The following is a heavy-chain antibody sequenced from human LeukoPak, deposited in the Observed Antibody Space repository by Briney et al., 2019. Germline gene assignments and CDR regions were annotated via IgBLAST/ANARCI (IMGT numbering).Heavy chain of an antibody. CDR3: AKAAEGYFDWLLRRVPYFDY. Sequence: GASLRLSRAASGFTFSSYAMSWVRQAPGKGLEWVSAISGSGGSTYYADSVKGRFTISRDNSKNTLYLQMNSLRAEDTAVYYCAKAAEGYFDWLLRRVPYFDYWGQGTLVTVSS. CDR1: GFTFSSYA. V-gene: IGHV3-23*01. J-gene: IGHJ4*02. CDR2: ISGSGGST. D-gene: IGHD3-9*01.